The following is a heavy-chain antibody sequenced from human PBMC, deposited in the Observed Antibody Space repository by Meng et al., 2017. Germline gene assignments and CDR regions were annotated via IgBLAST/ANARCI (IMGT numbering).Heavy chain of an antibody. CDR3: AKDSQISLTYYYDSSGYYGTEYFQH. Sequence: ETLSLTCAASGFTFSSYAMSWVRQAPGKGLEWVSAISGSGGSTYYADSVKGRFTISRDNSKNTLYLQMNSLRAEDTAVYYCAKDSQISLTYYYDSSGYYGTEYFQHWGQGTLVTVSS. CDR1: GFTFSSYA. D-gene: IGHD3-22*01. CDR2: ISGSGGST. J-gene: IGHJ1*01. V-gene: IGHV3-23*01.